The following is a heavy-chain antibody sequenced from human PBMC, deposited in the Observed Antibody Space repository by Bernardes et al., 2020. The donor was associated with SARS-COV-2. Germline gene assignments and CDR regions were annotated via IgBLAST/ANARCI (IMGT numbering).Heavy chain of an antibody. CDR3: AKKSSGWSTPGTLHH. Sequence: GGSLRLSCGASGFTFSNYVMAWVRQAPGKGLECVSVIRGTSANTYYADSVKSRFTVSRDNSKNTLYLQMDSLRVDDTALYYCAKKSSGWSTPGTLHHWGQGILVTVSS. D-gene: IGHD6-19*01. CDR1: GFTFSNYV. V-gene: IGHV3-23*01. CDR2: IRGTSANT. J-gene: IGHJ4*02.